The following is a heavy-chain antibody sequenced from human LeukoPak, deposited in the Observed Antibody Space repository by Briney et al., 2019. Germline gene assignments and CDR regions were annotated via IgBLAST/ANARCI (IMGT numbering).Heavy chain of an antibody. CDR2: ISSSGSTI. CDR1: GFTFSSYE. V-gene: IGHV3-48*03. J-gene: IGHJ5*02. CDR3: ASIVVVPAAIS. Sequence: GGSLRLPCAASGFTFSSYEMNWVRQAPRKGLEWVSYISSSGSTIYYADSVKGRFTISRDNAKNSLYLQMNSLRAEDTAVYYCASIVVVPAAISWGQGTLVTVSS. D-gene: IGHD2-2*02.